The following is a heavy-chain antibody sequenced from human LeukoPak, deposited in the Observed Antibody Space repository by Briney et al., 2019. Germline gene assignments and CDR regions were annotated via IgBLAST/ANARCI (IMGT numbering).Heavy chain of an antibody. CDR3: ARATGYSSSWYLGIDY. CDR1: GFTFSSYA. Sequence: PGGSLRLSCAASGFTFSSYAMHWVRQAPGKGLEWVAVISYDGSNKYYADSVKGRFTISRDNSKNTLYLQMNSLRAEDTAVYYCARATGYSSSWYLGIDYWGQGTLVTVSS. D-gene: IGHD6-13*01. V-gene: IGHV3-30*01. J-gene: IGHJ4*02. CDR2: ISYDGSNK.